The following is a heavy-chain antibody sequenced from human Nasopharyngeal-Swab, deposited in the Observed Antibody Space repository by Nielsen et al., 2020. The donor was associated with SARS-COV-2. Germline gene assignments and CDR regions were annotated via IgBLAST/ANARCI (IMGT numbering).Heavy chain of an antibody. CDR3: ASTWIQLWLPHY. D-gene: IGHD5-18*01. CDR2: INWNGGST. J-gene: IGHJ4*02. CDR1: GFTFDDYG. V-gene: IGHV3-20*04. Sequence: GESLKISCAASGFTFDDYGMSWVRQAPGKGLGWVFGINWNGGSTGYADSVKGRFTISRDNAKNSLYLQMNSLRAEDTALYYCASTWIQLWLPHYWGQGTLVTVSS.